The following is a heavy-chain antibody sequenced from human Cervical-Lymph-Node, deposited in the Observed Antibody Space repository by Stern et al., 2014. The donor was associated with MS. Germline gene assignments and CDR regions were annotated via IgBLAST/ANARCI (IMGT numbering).Heavy chain of an antibody. CDR2: IYPYEADT. CDR1: GYSFTIYY. CDR3: ARHVQGFDY. Sequence: EVQLEESGAEVKKPGESLKISCKLSGYSFTIYYIAWVRQMPGKGLEWMGGIYPYEADTTYSPSFQGQVTISADKSITTAYLQWSSLRASDTAMYYCARHVQGFDYWGQGTLVTVSS. J-gene: IGHJ4*02. V-gene: IGHV5-51*01.